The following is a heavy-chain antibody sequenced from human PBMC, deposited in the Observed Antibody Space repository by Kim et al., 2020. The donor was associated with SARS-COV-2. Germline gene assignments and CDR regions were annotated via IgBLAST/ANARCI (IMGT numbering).Heavy chain of an antibody. D-gene: IGHD4-17*01. J-gene: IGHJ4*02. Sequence: NYAQKLQGRVTMTTATSTSTAYMELRSLRSDDTAVYYCARDDYGELAFDYWGQGTLVTVSS. CDR3: ARDDYGELAFDY. V-gene: IGHV1-18*01.